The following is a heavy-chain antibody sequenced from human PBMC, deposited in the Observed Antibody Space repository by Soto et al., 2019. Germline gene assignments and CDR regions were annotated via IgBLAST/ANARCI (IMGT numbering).Heavy chain of an antibody. CDR2: ISGSGGST. CDR1: GFTFSSYA. J-gene: IGHJ4*02. V-gene: IGHV3-23*01. Sequence: EVQLLESGGGLVQPGGSLRLSCAASGFTFSSYAMSWVRQAPGKGLEWVSAISGSGGSTYYADSVKGRFTISRDNSKNTLYLQMNSLRAEDTAVYYCAKSPPVLRFLEWLLNDGQEEVEGYFDYWGQGTLVTVSS. D-gene: IGHD3-3*01. CDR3: AKSPPVLRFLEWLLNDGQEEVEGYFDY.